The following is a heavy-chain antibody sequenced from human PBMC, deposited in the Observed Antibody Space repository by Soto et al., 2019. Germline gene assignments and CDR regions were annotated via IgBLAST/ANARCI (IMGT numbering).Heavy chain of an antibody. CDR3: ARKGALLIGDQGVYFQH. J-gene: IGHJ1*01. D-gene: IGHD4-17*01. CDR2: VNHIGIT. CDR1: GGSFSGYY. V-gene: IGHV4-34*01. Sequence: QVQLQQWGAGLLKPSETLSLTCAVYGGSFSGYYWSWIRQTPGKGLEWIGEVNHIGITNYSPSLKGRVPISADISRNQFSLKLSSVTVADTAIYYCARKGALLIGDQGVYFQHWGQGTPVTVSS.